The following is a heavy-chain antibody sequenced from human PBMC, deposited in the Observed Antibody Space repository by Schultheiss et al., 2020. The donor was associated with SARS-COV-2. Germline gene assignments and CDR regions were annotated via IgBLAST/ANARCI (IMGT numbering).Heavy chain of an antibody. J-gene: IGHJ4*02. Sequence: GGSLRLSCAASGFSFSNYWMHWVRQAPGKGLVWVSRINSDGRSTNYADSVKGRFTISRDNSKNTLYLQMNSLRAEDTAVYYCARHKWSSNSSPADCWGQGTLVTVSS. D-gene: IGHD6-6*01. CDR2: INSDGRST. V-gene: IGHV3-74*01. CDR3: ARHKWSSNSSPADC. CDR1: GFSFSNYW.